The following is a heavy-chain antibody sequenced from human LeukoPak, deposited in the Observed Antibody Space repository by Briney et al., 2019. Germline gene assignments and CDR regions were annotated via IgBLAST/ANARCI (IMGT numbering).Heavy chain of an antibody. Sequence: GGSLRLSCAASGFTFSSYWMHWVRQAPGKGLVWVSRINSDGSSTNYADSVKGRFTISRDNAKNTLYLQMNSLSAEDTAVYYCARGGGYSYGSFDYWGQGTLVTVSS. CDR2: INSDGSST. CDR1: GFTFSSYW. J-gene: IGHJ4*02. CDR3: ARGGGYSYGSFDY. V-gene: IGHV3-74*01. D-gene: IGHD5-18*01.